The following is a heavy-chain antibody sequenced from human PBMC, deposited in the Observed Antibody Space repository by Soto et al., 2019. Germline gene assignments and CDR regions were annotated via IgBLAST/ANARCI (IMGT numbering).Heavy chain of an antibody. Sequence: GGSLRLSCGVSGFIVSNTYMSWVRQAPGKGLEWVAVIYRGLSTHYADSVKGRFTISRDDSKNTIYLEMNSLRAEDTAVYYCAGVYDRNWFDPWGQGTLVTVSS. V-gene: IGHV3-53*01. CDR3: AGVYDRNWFDP. D-gene: IGHD3-16*01. J-gene: IGHJ5*02. CDR2: IYRGLST. CDR1: GFIVSNTY.